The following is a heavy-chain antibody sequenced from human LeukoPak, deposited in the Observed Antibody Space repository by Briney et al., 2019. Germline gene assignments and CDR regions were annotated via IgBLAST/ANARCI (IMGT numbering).Heavy chain of an antibody. Sequence: GASVKVSCKASGYTFTSYGISWVRQAPGQGLEWMGWISAYNGNTNYAQKLQGRVTMTTDTSTSTAYMELRSLRSDDTAVYYCARVVRDIVVVVAATPYYFDYWGQGTLVTVSS. CDR3: ARVVRDIVVVVAATPYYFDY. V-gene: IGHV1-18*01. CDR1: GYTFTSYG. CDR2: ISAYNGNT. D-gene: IGHD2-15*01. J-gene: IGHJ4*02.